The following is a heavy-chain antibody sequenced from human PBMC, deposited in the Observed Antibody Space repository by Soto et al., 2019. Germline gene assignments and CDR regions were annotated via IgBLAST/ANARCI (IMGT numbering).Heavy chain of an antibody. Sequence: GGSLRLSCAASGFTVSSNYMSWVRQAPGKGLEWVSLIYSGGYTYYADSVKGRFTISRDNSKNTLYLQMNSLRAEDTAVYYCARERSTYGDYVGYFDYWGQGTLVTVSS. CDR2: IYSGGYT. CDR1: GFTVSSNY. D-gene: IGHD4-17*01. V-gene: IGHV3-66*01. CDR3: ARERSTYGDYVGYFDY. J-gene: IGHJ4*02.